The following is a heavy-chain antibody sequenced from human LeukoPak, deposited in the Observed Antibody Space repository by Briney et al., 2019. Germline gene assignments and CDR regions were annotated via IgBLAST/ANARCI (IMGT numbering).Heavy chain of an antibody. D-gene: IGHD4-17*01. Sequence: PGGSLRLSCAASGFTFSSYAMHWVRQAPGKGLEWVAVISYDGSNKYYADSVKGRFTISRDNSKNTLYLQMNSLRAEDTAVYYCARASGADYGDYPTDYWGQGTTVTVSS. V-gene: IGHV3-30-3*01. J-gene: IGHJ4*03. CDR3: ARASGADYGDYPTDY. CDR2: ISYDGSNK. CDR1: GFTFSSYA.